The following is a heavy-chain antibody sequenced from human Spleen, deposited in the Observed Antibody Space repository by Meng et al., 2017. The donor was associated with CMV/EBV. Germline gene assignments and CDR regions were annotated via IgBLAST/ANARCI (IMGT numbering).Heavy chain of an antibody. CDR1: GFTFDDYG. V-gene: IGHV3-20*04. CDR3: AGPVGSYYLDYFEY. J-gene: IGHJ4*02. Sequence: GESLKISCAAAGFTFDDYGMSWVRQVPGKGLEWVSGINWSGDSTGYADSVKGRFTVYRDNAKNSLYLHMNSLTPEDTAFYYCAGPVGSYYLDYFEYWGLGALVTVSS. D-gene: IGHD1-26*01. CDR2: INWSGDST.